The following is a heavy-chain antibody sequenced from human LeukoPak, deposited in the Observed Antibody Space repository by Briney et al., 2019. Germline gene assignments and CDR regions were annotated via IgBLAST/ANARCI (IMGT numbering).Heavy chain of an antibody. CDR3: ARDGRIAVADYSYGMDV. CDR2: INHSGST. CDR1: GFTFSSFD. J-gene: IGHJ6*02. D-gene: IGHD6-19*01. Sequence: GSLRLSCEASGFTFSSFDIHWVRQPPGKGLEWIGEINHSGSTNYNPSLKSRVTISVDTSKNQFSLKLSSVTAADTAVYYCARDGRIAVADYSYGMDVWGQGTTVTVSS. V-gene: IGHV4-34*01.